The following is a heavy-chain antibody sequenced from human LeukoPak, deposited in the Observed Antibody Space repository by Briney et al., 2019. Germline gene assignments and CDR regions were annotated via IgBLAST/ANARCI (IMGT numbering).Heavy chain of an antibody. CDR2: INPSGGST. V-gene: IGHV1-46*03. J-gene: IGHJ3*02. CDR3: AGASYQGAGTTGDAFDI. D-gene: IGHD1-1*01. Sequence: ASVKVSCKASGYTFTSYYMHWVRQAPGQGLEWMGIINPSGGSTSYAQKFQGRVTMTRDTSTSTVYMELSSLRSEDTAVYYCAGASYQGAGTTGDAFDIWGQGTMVTVSS. CDR1: GYTFTSYY.